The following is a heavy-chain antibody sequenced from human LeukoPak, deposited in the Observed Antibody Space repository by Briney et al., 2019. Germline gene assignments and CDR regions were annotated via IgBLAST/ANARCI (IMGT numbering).Heavy chain of an antibody. V-gene: IGHV4-34*01. CDR3: ARDLGLSAGAARLHYGMDV. D-gene: IGHD6-6*01. J-gene: IGHJ6*02. CDR2: INHSGST. Sequence: KPSETLSLTCAVYGGSFSGYYWSWIRQPPGKGLEWIGEINHSGSTNYNPSLKSRVTMSVDTSKNQFSLKLSSVTAADTAVYYCARDLGLSAGAARLHYGMDVWGQGTTVTVSS. CDR1: GGSFSGYY.